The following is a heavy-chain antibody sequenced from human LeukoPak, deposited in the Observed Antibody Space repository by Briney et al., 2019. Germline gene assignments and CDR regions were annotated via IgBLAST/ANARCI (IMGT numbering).Heavy chain of an antibody. D-gene: IGHD3-10*01. CDR2: MNPNSGNT. J-gene: IGHJ4*02. CDR1: GYTFTSYD. Sequence: ASVKVSCKASGYTFTSYDINWVRQATGQGLEWMGWMNPNSGNTGYAQKFQGRVTMTRNTSISTAYMELSSLRSEDTAVYYCARVRYGSGSYYYSYWGQGTLVTVSS. V-gene: IGHV1-8*01. CDR3: ARVRYGSGSYYYSY.